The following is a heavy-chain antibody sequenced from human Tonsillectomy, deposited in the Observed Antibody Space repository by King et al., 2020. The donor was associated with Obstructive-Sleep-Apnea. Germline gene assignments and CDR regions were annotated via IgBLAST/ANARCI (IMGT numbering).Heavy chain of an antibody. J-gene: IGHJ4*02. CDR3: ARLTTVVTASDY. Sequence: QLVQSGGGVVQPGRSQRLSCSASGFTFSSYAMHWVRQAPGKGLEWVALISYDGNNNYYADSVKGRFTASRDNSKNTLFLQMNSQRAEDSAVYYCARLTTVVTASDYWGQGTLVTVSS. V-gene: IGHV3-30-3*01. CDR2: ISYDGNNN. D-gene: IGHD4-23*01. CDR1: GFTFSSYA.